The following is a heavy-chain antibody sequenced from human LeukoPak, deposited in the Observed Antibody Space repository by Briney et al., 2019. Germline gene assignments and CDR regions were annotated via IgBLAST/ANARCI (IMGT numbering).Heavy chain of an antibody. Sequence: GGSLRLSCAASGFTFSNNWMHWVRQAPGKGLEWVASMCGTAGCTFYPDSVKGRFTISRDNSKNVLYLRMNSLTAEDTAIYYCAKDRPNFHENSGHYYRRDGDSWGQGTLVTVSS. V-gene: IGHV3-23*01. CDR3: AKDRPNFHENSGHYYRRDGDS. J-gene: IGHJ5*01. CDR1: GFTFSNNW. D-gene: IGHD3-22*01. CDR2: MCGTAGCT.